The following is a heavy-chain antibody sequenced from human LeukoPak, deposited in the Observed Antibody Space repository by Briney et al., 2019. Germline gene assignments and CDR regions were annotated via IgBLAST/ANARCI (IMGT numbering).Heavy chain of an antibody. D-gene: IGHD2/OR15-2a*01. Sequence: ETPFPPCTVSCGSIKTFYLRWVPQPPREGPEWIGYIYYSGSTNYNPSLKSRLSISVDTSKNQFSLKLRSVSDADTAAYYCARAPFQGYMDVWGKGTTVTVSS. CDR3: ARAPFQGYMDV. CDR1: CGSIKTFY. V-gene: IGHV4-59*01. CDR2: IYYSGST. J-gene: IGHJ6*04.